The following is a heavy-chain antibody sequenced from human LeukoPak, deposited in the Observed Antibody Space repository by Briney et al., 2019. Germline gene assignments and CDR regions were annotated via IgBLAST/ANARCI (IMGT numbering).Heavy chain of an antibody. Sequence: GTLSLTCAVSGGSISGSNWWSWVRQPPGKGLEWDSYISSSGSTIYYAVSVKGRFTISRDNAKTSLYLQMNSLSAEGTGVYYCAELGITMIGGVWGKGTTVTISS. V-gene: IGHV3-48*03. CDR1: GGSISGSNW. CDR3: AELGITMIGGV. J-gene: IGHJ6*04. D-gene: IGHD3-10*02. CDR2: ISSSGSTI.